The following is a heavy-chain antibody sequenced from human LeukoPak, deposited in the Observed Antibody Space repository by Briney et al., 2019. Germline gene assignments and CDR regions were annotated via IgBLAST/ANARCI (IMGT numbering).Heavy chain of an antibody. D-gene: IGHD5-24*01. CDR3: AKAGREGYILTEIYHYCGMDV. J-gene: IGHJ6*02. CDR2: ISGSGGST. V-gene: IGHV3-23*01. CDR1: GFTFSSYA. Sequence: SGGSLRLSCAASGFTFSSYAMSWVRQAPGKGLEWVSAISGSGGSTYYADSVKGRFTISRDNSKNTLYLQMNSLRAEDTAVYYCAKAGREGYILTEIYHYCGMDVWGQRTTVTVSS.